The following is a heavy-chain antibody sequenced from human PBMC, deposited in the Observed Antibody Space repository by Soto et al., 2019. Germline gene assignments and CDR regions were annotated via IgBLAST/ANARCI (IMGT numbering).Heavy chain of an antibody. Sequence: ASVKVSCKASGYTFTSCDINWVRQATGQGLEWMGWMNPNSGNTGYAQKFQGRVTITADKSTSTAYMELSSLRSEDTAVYYCARKADYGGNAIFDYWGQGTLVTVSS. J-gene: IGHJ4*02. CDR3: ARKADYGGNAIFDY. CDR1: GYTFTSCD. V-gene: IGHV1-8*01. D-gene: IGHD4-17*01. CDR2: MNPNSGNT.